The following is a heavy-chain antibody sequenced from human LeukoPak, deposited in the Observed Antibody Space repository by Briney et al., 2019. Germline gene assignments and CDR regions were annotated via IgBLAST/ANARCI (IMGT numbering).Heavy chain of an antibody. CDR3: ARGPTRGYCSGGSCYSDWFDP. J-gene: IGHJ5*02. CDR1: GYTLTELS. V-gene: IGHV1-18*01. CDR2: ISAYNGNT. D-gene: IGHD2-15*01. Sequence: ASVKVSCKVSGYTLTELSMHWVRQAPGQGLEWMGWISAYNGNTNYAQKLQGRVTMTTDTSTSTAYMELRSLRSDDTAVYYCARGPTRGYCSGGSCYSDWFDPWGQGTLVTVSS.